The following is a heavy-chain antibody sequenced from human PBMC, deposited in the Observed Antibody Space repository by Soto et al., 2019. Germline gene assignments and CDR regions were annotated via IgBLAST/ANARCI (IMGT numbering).Heavy chain of an antibody. CDR2: IRDRAFSYAT. D-gene: IGHD3-10*01. V-gene: IGHV3-73*01. CDR1: GFVFKDSS. J-gene: IGHJ4*02. Sequence: EVLLVESGGCLVQPGGSLKLSCAASGFVFKDSSIHWVRQASGKGLEWVGRIRDRAFSYATAYAASVKGRFTISRDDSTNTAYLQMNSLKTEDTAIYYCTRLISAAQDYWGQGTLVTVSS. CDR3: TRLISAAQDY.